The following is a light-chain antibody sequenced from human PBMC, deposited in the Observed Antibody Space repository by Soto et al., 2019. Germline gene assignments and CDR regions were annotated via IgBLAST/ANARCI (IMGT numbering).Light chain of an antibody. V-gene: IGLV1-47*01. CDR1: SSNIGSNY. CDR2: TNN. Sequence: QPVLTQPPSASGTPGQRVTISCSGSSSNIGSNYVYWYQQPPGTAPKLLIYTNNQRPSGVPDRFSGSKSGTSASLAISGLRSEDEADYYCAAWDDSLSGAVFGGGTQLTVL. J-gene: IGLJ7*01. CDR3: AAWDDSLSGAV.